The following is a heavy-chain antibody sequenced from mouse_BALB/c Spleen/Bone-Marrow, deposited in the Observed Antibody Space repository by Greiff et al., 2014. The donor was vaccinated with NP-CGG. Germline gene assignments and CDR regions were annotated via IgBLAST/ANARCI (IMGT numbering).Heavy chain of an antibody. J-gene: IGHJ3*01. V-gene: IGHV14-3*02. D-gene: IGHD2-4*01. CDR1: GFNIKDTY. Sequence: VQLKESGAEPVKPGASVKLSCTASGFNIKDTYMHWVKQRPEQGLEWIGRIDPANGNTKYDPKFQGKATITADTSSNTAYLQLSSLTSEDTAVYYCARDDSWGFAYWGQGTLVTVSA. CDR3: ARDDSWGFAY. CDR2: IDPANGNT.